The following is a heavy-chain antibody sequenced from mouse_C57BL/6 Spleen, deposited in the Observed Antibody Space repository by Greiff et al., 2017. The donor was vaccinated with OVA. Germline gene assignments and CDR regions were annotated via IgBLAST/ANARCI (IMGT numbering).Heavy chain of an antibody. V-gene: IGHV5-4*01. D-gene: IGHD2-3*01. Sequence: EVKVVESGGGLVKPGGSLKLSCAASGFTFSSYAMSWVRQTPEKRLEWVATISDGGSYTYYPDNVKGRFTISRDNAKNNLYLQMSHLKSEDTAMYYCARDGDGYYPYYFDYWGQGTTLTVSS. CDR2: ISDGGSYT. J-gene: IGHJ2*01. CDR1: GFTFSSYA. CDR3: ARDGDGYYPYYFDY.